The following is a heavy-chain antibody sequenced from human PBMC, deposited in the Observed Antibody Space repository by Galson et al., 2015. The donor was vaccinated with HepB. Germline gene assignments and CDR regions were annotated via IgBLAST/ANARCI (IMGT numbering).Heavy chain of an antibody. D-gene: IGHD3-10*01. CDR3: AKFIGGRWFDY. J-gene: IGHJ4*02. CDR1: GFTFSTYG. CDR2: ISGSGDNT. Sequence: SLRLSCAASGFTFSTYGMNWVRQAPGKGLEWVSVISGSGDNTYYADSVRGRFSISRDNSKNTLYLQMNSLRAEDTAIYYCAKFIGGRWFDYWGQGTLVTVSS. V-gene: IGHV3-23*01.